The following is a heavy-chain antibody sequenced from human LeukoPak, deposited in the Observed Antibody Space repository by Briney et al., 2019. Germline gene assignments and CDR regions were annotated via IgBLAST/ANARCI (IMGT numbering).Heavy chain of an antibody. CDR3: ARDRGYYYDSSGYPNFDY. CDR1: GGSISSGSYY. J-gene: IGHJ4*02. CDR2: IYTSGST. D-gene: IGHD3-22*01. Sequence: SETLSLTCTVSGGSISSGSYYWSWIRQPAGKGLEWIGRIYTSGSTNYDPSLKSRVTISVDTSKNQFSLKLSSVTAADTAVYYCARDRGYYYDSSGYPNFDYWGQGTLVTVSS. V-gene: IGHV4-61*02.